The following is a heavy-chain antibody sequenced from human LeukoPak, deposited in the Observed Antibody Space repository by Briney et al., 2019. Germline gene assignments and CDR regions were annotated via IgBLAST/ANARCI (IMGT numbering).Heavy chain of an antibody. CDR1: GGSISSYY. V-gene: IGHV4-59*07. CDR3: ATLISHSGNYYYYGMDV. D-gene: IGHD3-10*01. Sequence: SDTLSLTCTVSGGSISSYYWSWIRQPPGKGLEWIGYIYYSGSTNYIPSLKSRVTISVDTPKNQFSLKLSSVTAADTAVYYCATLISHSGNYYYYGMDVWGQGTTVTVSS. J-gene: IGHJ6*02. CDR2: IYYSGST.